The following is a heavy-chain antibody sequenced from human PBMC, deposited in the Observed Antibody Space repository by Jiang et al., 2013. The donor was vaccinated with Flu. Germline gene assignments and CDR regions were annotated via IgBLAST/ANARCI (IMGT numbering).Heavy chain of an antibody. CDR1: RFTFNSYG. D-gene: IGHD3-22*01. CDR2: ISFDGGSK. CDR3: AKDRIRYFYDNSGYYFDH. Sequence: ASRFTFNSYGMHWVRQAPGKGLEWVAVISFDGGSKYYADSVKGRSTISRDNSKNTLYLQMSTLRAEDTAVYYCAKDRIRYFYDNSGYYFDHWGQGTLVTVSS. J-gene: IGHJ4*02. V-gene: IGHV3-30*18.